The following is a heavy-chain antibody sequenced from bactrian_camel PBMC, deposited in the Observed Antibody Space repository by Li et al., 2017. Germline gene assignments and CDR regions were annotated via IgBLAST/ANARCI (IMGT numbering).Heavy chain of an antibody. Sequence: HVQLVESGGGSVQAGGSLRLSCVASLSTISRRCWGWFRQAPGKEREFVARISRVGTTDNADSVKGRFTISRGNADNTLYLQMNNLQLEDTATYFCAADVATHGVRLGYCGVVLDGQYNYWGQGTQVTVS. V-gene: IGHV3S53*01. D-gene: IGHD3*01. CDR2: ISRVGTT. CDR3: AADVATHGVRLGYCGVVLDGQYNY. CDR1: LSTISRRC. J-gene: IGHJ4*01.